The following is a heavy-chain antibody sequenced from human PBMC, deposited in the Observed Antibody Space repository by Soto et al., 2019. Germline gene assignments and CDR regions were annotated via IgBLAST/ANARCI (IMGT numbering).Heavy chain of an antibody. CDR2: IIPIFGTA. CDR1: GGTFSSYA. Sequence: QVQLVQSGAEVKKPGSSVKVSCKASGGTFSSYAISWVRQAPGQGLEWMGGIIPIFGTANYAQKFQGRITITADESTSTAYMELSSLRSEDTAVYYCARDPPYSGSFGDAFDIWGQGTMVTVSS. CDR3: ARDPPYSGSFGDAFDI. D-gene: IGHD1-26*01. J-gene: IGHJ3*02. V-gene: IGHV1-69*01.